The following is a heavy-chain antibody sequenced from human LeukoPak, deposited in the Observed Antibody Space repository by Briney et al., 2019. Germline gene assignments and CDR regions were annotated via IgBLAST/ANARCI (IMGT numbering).Heavy chain of an antibody. CDR3: ARDPPSRGTRYFDY. J-gene: IGHJ4*02. CDR1: GFTFSSYS. Sequence: PGGSLRLSCAASGFTFSSYSMNWVRQAPGKGLEWVSSISSSGSYIYYADSVKGRFTISRDNARNSLYLQMNSLRAEDTAVYYCARDPPSRGTRYFDYWGQGILVTVSS. V-gene: IGHV3-21*01. CDR2: ISSSGSYI. D-gene: IGHD3-16*01.